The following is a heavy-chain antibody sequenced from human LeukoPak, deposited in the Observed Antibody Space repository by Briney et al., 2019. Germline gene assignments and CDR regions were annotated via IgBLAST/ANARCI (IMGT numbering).Heavy chain of an antibody. D-gene: IGHD3-10*01. CDR2: ISYDGSNK. CDR1: GFTFSSYG. Sequence: GRSLRLSCAASGFTFSSYGMHWVRQAPGKGLEWVAVISYDGSNKYYADSVKGRLTISRDNSKSTVYLQMNSLRVEDAAVYYCSKDLTSDFGGDLDPWGQGTLVTVSS. CDR3: SKDLTSDFGGDLDP. V-gene: IGHV3-30*18. J-gene: IGHJ5*02.